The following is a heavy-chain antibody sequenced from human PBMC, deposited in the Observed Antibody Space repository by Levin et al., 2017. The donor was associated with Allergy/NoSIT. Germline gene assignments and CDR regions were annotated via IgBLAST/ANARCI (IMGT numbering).Heavy chain of an antibody. CDR1: GFAFGDYA. D-gene: IGHD6-19*01. CDR3: AKKQAGTSGFSFDV. V-gene: IGHV3-23*01. CDR2: ITGGGSDT. J-gene: IGHJ3*01. Sequence: ASVKVSCAASGFAFGDYAMTWVRQAPGKGLEWVSDITGGGSDTWYGDSVKGRFTGSRDNSKDMLYLELNSLRVEDTGIYYCAKKQAGTSGFSFDVWGQGTTVTVSS.